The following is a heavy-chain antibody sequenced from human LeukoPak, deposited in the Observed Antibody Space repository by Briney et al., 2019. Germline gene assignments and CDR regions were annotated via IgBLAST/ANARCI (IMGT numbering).Heavy chain of an antibody. J-gene: IGHJ3*02. CDR1: GGSISSGSYS. Sequence: PSETLSLTCTVSGGSISSGSYSCSWIRPPAGKGLEWIGRIYTSGSTHYNPSLKSRVTISVDTSKNQFSLKLSSVTAADTAVYYCARGRINYDSSGYYLDAFDIWGQGTMVTVSS. V-gene: IGHV4-61*02. D-gene: IGHD3-22*01. CDR3: ARGRINYDSSGYYLDAFDI. CDR2: IYTSGST.